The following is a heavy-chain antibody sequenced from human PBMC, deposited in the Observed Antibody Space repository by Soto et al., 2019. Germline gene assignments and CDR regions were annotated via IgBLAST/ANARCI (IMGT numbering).Heavy chain of an antibody. Sequence: QEQLVQSGAEVKKPGSSVKVSCKASGGLFSSYPISWVRQVPGQGLEWMGGIIPVFQTAYYPQRFQGRVTITADESTNTAYRELSSLRSEDTAIYYCARGGSGYTWFNEFWGQVTLVTVAS. CDR3: ARGGSGYTWFNEF. V-gene: IGHV1-69*01. CDR2: IIPVFQTA. J-gene: IGHJ4*02. CDR1: GGLFSSYP. D-gene: IGHD3-22*01.